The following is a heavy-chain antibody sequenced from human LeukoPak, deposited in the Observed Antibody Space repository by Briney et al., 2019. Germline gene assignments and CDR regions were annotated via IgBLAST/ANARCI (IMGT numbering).Heavy chain of an antibody. CDR2: ISYRGTN. J-gene: IGHJ4*02. V-gene: IGHV4-59*08. D-gene: IGHD6-6*01. Sequence: SETLFLTCTVSGGSISSHYWSWIRQPPGKGLEWIGYISYRGTNNYSPSLKSRVTISVDMSKNQFSLKLTSVTAADTAVYYCARQSEPRDSSSSGYFDYWGQGTLVTVSS. CDR1: GGSISSHY. CDR3: ARQSEPRDSSSSGYFDY.